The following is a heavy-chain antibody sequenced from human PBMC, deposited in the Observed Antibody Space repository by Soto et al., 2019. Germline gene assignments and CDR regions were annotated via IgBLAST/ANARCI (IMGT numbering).Heavy chain of an antibody. J-gene: IGHJ4*02. Sequence: QVQLQESGPGLVKPSQTLSLTCTVSAGSIRSGDYYWTRIRQPPGKGLEWIGYIDHSGSAYYNPSLQRRATISLDTSNNQFSLKMTSGTAADTAVYYCAGELATFYFDHWGQGTLVTVSS. CDR3: AGELATFYFDH. D-gene: IGHD1-1*01. CDR1: AGSIRSGDYY. CDR2: IDHSGSA. V-gene: IGHV4-30-4*01.